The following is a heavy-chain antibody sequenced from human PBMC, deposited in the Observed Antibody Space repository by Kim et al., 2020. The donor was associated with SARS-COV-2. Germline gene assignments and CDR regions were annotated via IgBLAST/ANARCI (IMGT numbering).Heavy chain of an antibody. D-gene: IGHD2-2*01. V-gene: IGHV3-30*18. CDR3: AKDLYSTRCPSYYYYGMDV. CDR2: ISYDGSNK. Sequence: GGSLRLSCAASGFTFSSYGMHWVRQAPGKGLEWVAVISYDGSNKYYADSVKGRFTISRDNSKNTLYLQMNSLRAEDTAVYYCAKDLYSTRCPSYYYYGMDVWGQGTTVTVSS. J-gene: IGHJ6*02. CDR1: GFTFSSYG.